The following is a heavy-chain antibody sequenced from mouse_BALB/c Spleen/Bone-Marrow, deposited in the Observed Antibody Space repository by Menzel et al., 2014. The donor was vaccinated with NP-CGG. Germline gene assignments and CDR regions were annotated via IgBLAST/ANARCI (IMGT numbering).Heavy chain of an antibody. CDR1: GFTFSSFG. J-gene: IGHJ2*01. V-gene: IGHV5-17*02. CDR2: INSGSSTI. CDR3: ARRYYGSSFSYFDY. Sequence: EEQGVESGGGLVQPGGSRKLSCAASGFTFSSFGMHWVRQAPEKGLEWVAYINSGSSTIYYADTVKGRFTISRDNPKNTLFLQMTSLRSEDTAMYYCARRYYGSSFSYFDYWGQGTTLSVSS. D-gene: IGHD1-1*01.